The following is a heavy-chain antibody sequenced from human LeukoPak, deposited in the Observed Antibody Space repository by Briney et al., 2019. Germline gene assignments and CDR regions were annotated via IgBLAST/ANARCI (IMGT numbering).Heavy chain of an antibody. V-gene: IGHV4-59*12. CDR3: ARDVSYDSSGYYAYHHDY. J-gene: IGHJ4*02. CDR2: IYYSGST. Sequence: SETLSLTCTVSGGSISSYYWSWIRQPPGKGLEWIGYIYYSGSTNYNPSLKSRVTISVDTSKNQFSLKLSSVTAADTAVYYCARDVSYDSSGYYAYHHDYWGQGTLVTVSS. D-gene: IGHD3-22*01. CDR1: GGSISSYY.